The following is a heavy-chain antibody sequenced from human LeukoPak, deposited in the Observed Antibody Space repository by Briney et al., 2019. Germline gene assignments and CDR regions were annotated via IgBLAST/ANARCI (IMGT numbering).Heavy chain of an antibody. Sequence: GASVKVSCKASGYTFTSYGISWVRQAPGQGLEWMGWISAYNGNTNYAQKLQGRVTMTTDTSTSTAYMELRSLRSDDTAVYYCARDPGLYDFWSGYPRLFDYWGQGTLVTVSS. CDR3: ARDPGLYDFWSGYPRLFDY. CDR2: ISAYNGNT. CDR1: GYTFTSYG. D-gene: IGHD3-3*01. J-gene: IGHJ4*02. V-gene: IGHV1-18*01.